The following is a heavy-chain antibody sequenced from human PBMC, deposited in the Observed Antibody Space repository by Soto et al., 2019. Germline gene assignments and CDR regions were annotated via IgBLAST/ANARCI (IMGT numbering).Heavy chain of an antibody. V-gene: IGHV3-33*08. CDR2: IWHDGNNK. CDR3: AREKDSTMGPSFDF. CDR1: GFTFSSYG. Sequence: QVQMVESGGGVVQPGKSMRLSCAASGFTFSSYGMHWVSQAPGKGLEWVAVIWHDGNNKDYADSVRGRFTISRDNSKNALWLQSDSLRAEDTALYFCAREKDSTMGPSFDFGGQGTLVTVSS. J-gene: IGHJ4*02. D-gene: IGHD5-18*01.